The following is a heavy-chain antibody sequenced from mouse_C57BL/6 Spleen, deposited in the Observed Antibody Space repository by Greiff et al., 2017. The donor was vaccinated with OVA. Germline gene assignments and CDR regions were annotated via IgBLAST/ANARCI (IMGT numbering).Heavy chain of an antibody. D-gene: IGHD1-1*01. V-gene: IGHV1-50*01. CDR3: ARRTAVVSDCYFDG. Sequence: QVQLQQPGAELVKPGASVKLSCKASGYTFTSYWMQWVNQRPGKGLEWIGGIDPSDSNTNYNQKFKGKATLTVDTSSSTAYMQLSSLTSEDSAIYYCARRTAVVSDCYFDGGGTGTTVTVSS. CDR2: IDPSDSNT. CDR1: GYTFTSYW. J-gene: IGHJ1*03.